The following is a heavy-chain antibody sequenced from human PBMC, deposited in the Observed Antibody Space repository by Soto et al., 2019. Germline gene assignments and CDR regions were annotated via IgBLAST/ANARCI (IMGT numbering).Heavy chain of an antibody. J-gene: IGHJ4*02. V-gene: IGHV1-3*04. D-gene: IGHD6-13*01. CDR3: ARGSSWAHFDY. Sequence: QVQLVQSGAEVKKPGASVKVSCKASGYTFISYAIHWGRQAPGQRLEWMGWINTANDNTKYSQKFQGRVTITRDTSASLVYMELSSLRSEDTAVYYWARGSSWAHFDYWGQGTLVTVSS. CDR1: GYTFISYA. CDR2: INTANDNT.